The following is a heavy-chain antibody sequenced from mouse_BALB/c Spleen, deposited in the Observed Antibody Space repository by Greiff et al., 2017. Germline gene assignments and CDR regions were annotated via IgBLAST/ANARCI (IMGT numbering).Heavy chain of an antibody. Sequence: EVMLVESGGGLVQPKGSLKLSCAASGFTFNTYAMNWVRQAPGKGLEWVARIRSKSNNYATYYADSVKDRFTISRDDSQSMLYLQMNNLKTEDTAMYYCVRGGKLGPDYFDYWGQGTTLTVSS. J-gene: IGHJ2*01. CDR2: IRSKSNNYAT. CDR3: VRGGKLGPDYFDY. CDR1: GFTFNTYA. V-gene: IGHV10-1*02. D-gene: IGHD4-1*01.